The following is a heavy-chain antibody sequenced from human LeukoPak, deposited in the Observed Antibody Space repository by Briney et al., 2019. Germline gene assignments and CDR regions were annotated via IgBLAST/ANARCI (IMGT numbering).Heavy chain of an antibody. CDR1: GYHFTSYW. J-gene: IGHJ4*02. CDR2: IYPGDSDT. Sequence: GESLEISCKGSGYHFTSYWIGWVRQMPGKGLEGMGIIYPGDSDTRYSPSFQGQVTISADKSISTAYLQWSSLKASDTAMYYCARLMAAAEPGAFDYWGQGTLVTVSS. V-gene: IGHV5-51*01. D-gene: IGHD6-13*01. CDR3: ARLMAAAEPGAFDY.